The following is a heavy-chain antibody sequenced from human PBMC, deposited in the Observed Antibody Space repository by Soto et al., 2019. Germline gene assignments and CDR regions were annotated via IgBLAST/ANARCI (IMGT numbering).Heavy chain of an antibody. CDR3: AHLLNYCSGGSCSHDAFDI. J-gene: IGHJ3*02. V-gene: IGHV2-5*02. D-gene: IGHD2-15*01. Sequence: ASGPTLVNPTQTLTLTCTFSAFSLSTSGVGAGWIRQPPGQALEWLALIYWDDDKRYSPSLKSRLTITKDTSKNQVVLTMTNVDPVDTATYYCAHLLNYCSGGSCSHDAFDIWGQGTMVTVSS. CDR2: IYWDDDK. CDR1: AFSLSTSGVG.